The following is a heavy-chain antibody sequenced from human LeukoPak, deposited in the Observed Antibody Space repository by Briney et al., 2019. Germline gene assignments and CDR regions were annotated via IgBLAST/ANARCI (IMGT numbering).Heavy chain of an antibody. CDR2: ISYDESYK. Sequence: GGSLRLSCAASGFTFSNYGMHWVHQAPGKGLEWVAVISYDESYKYYADSVKGRFTISRDNSKNTLFLQMNSLRAEDTAVYYCAKGPRIQLWGIDYWGQGTLVTVSS. CDR3: AKGPRIQLWGIDY. CDR1: GFTFSNYG. V-gene: IGHV3-30*18. D-gene: IGHD5-18*01. J-gene: IGHJ4*02.